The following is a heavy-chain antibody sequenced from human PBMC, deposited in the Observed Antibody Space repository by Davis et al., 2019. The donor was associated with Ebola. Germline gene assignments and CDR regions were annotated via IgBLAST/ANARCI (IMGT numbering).Heavy chain of an antibody. D-gene: IGHD3-3*01. V-gene: IGHV3-7*03. CDR3: ARVIGNDFWSGPLDY. CDR2: IKQDGSEK. J-gene: IGHJ4*02. CDR1: GFTFSSYW. Sequence: GESLKISCAASGFTFSSYWMSWVRQAPGKGLEWVANIKQDGSEKYYVDSVKGRFTISRDNAKNSLYLQMNSLIAEDTAVYYCARVIGNDFWSGPLDYWGQGTLVTVSS.